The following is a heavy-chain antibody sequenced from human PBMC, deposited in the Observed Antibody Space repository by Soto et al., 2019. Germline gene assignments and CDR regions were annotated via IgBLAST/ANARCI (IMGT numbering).Heavy chain of an antibody. CDR2: IWYDGSNK. CDR3: ARSALSSEGDCSSTSCYNDY. Sequence: GGSLRLSCAASGFTFSSYGMHWVRQAPGKGLEWVAVIWYDGSNKYYADSVKGRFTISRDNSKSTLYLQMNSLRAEDTAVYYCARSALSSEGDCSSTSCYNDYWGQGTLVTVSS. D-gene: IGHD2-2*02. CDR1: GFTFSSYG. V-gene: IGHV3-33*01. J-gene: IGHJ4*02.